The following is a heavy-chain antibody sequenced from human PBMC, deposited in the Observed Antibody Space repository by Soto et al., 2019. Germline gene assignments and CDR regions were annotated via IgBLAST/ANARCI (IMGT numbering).Heavy chain of an antibody. D-gene: IGHD6-19*01. J-gene: IGHJ6*02. CDR1: GYSFTSYW. Sequence: PGESLKISCKGSGYSFTSYWIGWVRQMPGKGLEWIGIIYPGDSDTRYSPSFQGQVTISADKSISTAYLQWSSLEASDTAMYYCASSIAVAGTWGDYYYGMDVWGQGTTVTVSS. CDR3: ASSIAVAGTWGDYYYGMDV. V-gene: IGHV5-51*01. CDR2: IYPGDSDT.